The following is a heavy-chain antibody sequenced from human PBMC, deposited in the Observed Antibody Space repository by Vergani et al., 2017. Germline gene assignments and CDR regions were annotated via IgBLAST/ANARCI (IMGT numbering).Heavy chain of an antibody. J-gene: IGHJ2*01. V-gene: IGHV3-21*01. CDR2: ISSSSSYI. CDR3: ARLVVTGWYFDL. D-gene: IGHD2-2*01. Sequence: EVQLVESGGGLVKPGGSLRLSCAASGFTFSSYSMTWVRQAPGKGLEWVSSISSSSSYIYYADSVKGRFTISRDNAKNSLYLQMNSLRAEDTAVYYCARLVVTGWYFDLWGRGTLVTVSS. CDR1: GFTFSSYS.